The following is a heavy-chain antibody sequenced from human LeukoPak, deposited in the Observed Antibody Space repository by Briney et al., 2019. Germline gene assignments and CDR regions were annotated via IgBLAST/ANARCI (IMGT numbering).Heavy chain of an antibody. CDR2: IWNDGSNK. Sequence: RGSLRLSCAASGFTFSHYGMHWVRQAPGRGLERVAVIWNDGSNKYYADSVKGRFTISRDNSQNTVDLHMNSLRAEDTAVYYCAKDAQRGFDYSNSLEYWGQGTLVTVSS. V-gene: IGHV3-33*06. CDR1: GFTFSHYG. D-gene: IGHD4-11*01. CDR3: AKDAQRGFDYSNSLEY. J-gene: IGHJ4*02.